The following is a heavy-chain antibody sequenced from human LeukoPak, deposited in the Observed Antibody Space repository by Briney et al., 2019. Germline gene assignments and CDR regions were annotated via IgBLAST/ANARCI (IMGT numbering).Heavy chain of an antibody. CDR2: INHSGST. Sequence: SETLSLTCAVYGGSFSGYYWSWIRQPPGKGLEWIGEINHSGSTNYNPSLKSRVTISVDTSKNQFSLKLSSVTAADTAVYYCARGHNTYYGSAPLGYWGQGTQVTVSS. CDR3: ARGHNTYYGSAPLGY. J-gene: IGHJ4*02. V-gene: IGHV4-34*01. D-gene: IGHD3-10*01. CDR1: GGSFSGYY.